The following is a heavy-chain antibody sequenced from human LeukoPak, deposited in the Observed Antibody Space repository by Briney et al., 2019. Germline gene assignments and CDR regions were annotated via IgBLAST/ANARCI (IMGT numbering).Heavy chain of an antibody. V-gene: IGHV3-23*01. D-gene: IGHD1-7*01. J-gene: IGHJ4*02. CDR1: GFTFEKYV. Sequence: GGSLRLSCVASGFTFEKYVMNWVRQAPGKGLEWLATIYGSGVSISYADSVKGRFTISRDNSKNTLYLQMNSLRAEDTAMYFCAKDLGCELPAEAYWGQGILVTVSS. CDR3: AKDLGCELPAEAY. CDR2: IYGSGVSI.